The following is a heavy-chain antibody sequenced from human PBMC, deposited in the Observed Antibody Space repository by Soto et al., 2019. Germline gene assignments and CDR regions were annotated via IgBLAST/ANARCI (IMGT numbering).Heavy chain of an antibody. CDR3: TDGMDV. Sequence: ELQLVESGGGLVKPGGSLRLSCAASGFSVINAWMSWVRQAPGKGLEWVGRVKSKSDGGTTDYAAPVKGRSTISRDDSKNTLYLQMNSLKTEDTAIYYCTDGMDVWGQGTTFTVAS. J-gene: IGHJ6*02. V-gene: IGHV3-15*01. CDR2: VKSKSDGGTT. CDR1: GFSVINAW.